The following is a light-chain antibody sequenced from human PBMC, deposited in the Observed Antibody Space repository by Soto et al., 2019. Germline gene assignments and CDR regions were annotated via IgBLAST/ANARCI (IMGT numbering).Light chain of an antibody. Sequence: DIQMTQSPSSLSASVGDRVTITCRASQAVSNYLAWYQQKPGKVPKLLIYAASVLQSGVPSRFSGSGSGTEFALTLTGLQPEDIATDYCQKYYSAPFNFGPGTKVDVK. CDR3: QKYYSAPFN. J-gene: IGKJ3*01. CDR2: AAS. V-gene: IGKV1-27*01. CDR1: QAVSNY.